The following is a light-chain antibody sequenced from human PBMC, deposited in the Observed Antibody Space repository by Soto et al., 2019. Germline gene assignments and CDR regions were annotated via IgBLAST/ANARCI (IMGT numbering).Light chain of an antibody. CDR1: SSNIGNNY. CDR2: DND. J-gene: IGLJ3*02. V-gene: IGLV1-51*01. Sequence: QAVVTQPPSVSAAPGQKVTISCTGSSSNIGNNYVSWYQQLPGTAPKLLIYDNDKRPSGIPDRFSGSKSGTSATLAITGLQTGDEADYYCGTWDSNLSEIVFGGGTQLTVL. CDR3: GTWDSNLSEIV.